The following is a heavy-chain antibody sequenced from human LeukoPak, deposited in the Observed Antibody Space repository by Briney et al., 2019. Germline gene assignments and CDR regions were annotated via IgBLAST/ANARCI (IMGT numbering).Heavy chain of an antibody. Sequence: PGGSLRLSCAASGFTFRSYPMNWVRQAPGKGLEWVSFISGSAGRTYYADSVQGRFTTSRDNSKDTLYLQMNSLRADDTAVYYCGKDLPAGSWGSVDFYYGLDVWGQGTTVTVSS. D-gene: IGHD3-16*01. J-gene: IGHJ6*02. CDR3: GKDLPAGSWGSVDFYYGLDV. V-gene: IGHV3-23*01. CDR1: GFTFRSYP. CDR2: ISGSAGRT.